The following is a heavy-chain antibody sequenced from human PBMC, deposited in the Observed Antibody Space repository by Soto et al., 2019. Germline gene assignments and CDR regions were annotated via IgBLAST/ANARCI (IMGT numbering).Heavy chain of an antibody. J-gene: IGHJ1*01. V-gene: IGHV4-59*08. Sequence: TSETLSLTCTVSGGSISSYYWSWIRQPPGKGLEWIGYIYYSGSTNYNPSLKSRVTISVDTSKNQFSLKLSSVTAADTAVYYRARLGEYGNGYFQHWGQGTVVTVSS. CDR2: IYYSGST. D-gene: IGHD2-8*01. CDR1: GGSISSYY. CDR3: ARLGEYGNGYFQH.